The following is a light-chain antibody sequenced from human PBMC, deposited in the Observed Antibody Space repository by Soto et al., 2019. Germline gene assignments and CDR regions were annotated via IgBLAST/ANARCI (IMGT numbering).Light chain of an antibody. Sequence: QSALTQSRSVSGSPGQSVTISCTGTSSDVGSYNYVSWYQHHPGKAPKLMIYDVSQRPSGVPDRFSGSKSGYTASLTISGLQAEDEADYYCSSYAGSYTLIFGGGTKLTVL. CDR1: SSDVGSYNY. CDR2: DVS. CDR3: SSYAGSYTLI. J-gene: IGLJ2*01. V-gene: IGLV2-11*01.